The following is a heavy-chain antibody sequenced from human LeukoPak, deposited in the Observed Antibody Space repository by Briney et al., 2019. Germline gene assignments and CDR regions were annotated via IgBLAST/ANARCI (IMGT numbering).Heavy chain of an antibody. J-gene: IGHJ5*02. CDR1: GGSFSGYY. CDR3: ARSRRASRSNWFDP. CDR2: INHSGST. V-gene: IGHV4-34*01. Sequence: KPSETLSLTCAVYGGSFSGYYRSWIRQPPGKGLEWIGEINHSGSTNYNPSPKSRVTISVDTSKNQFPLKRSSVAAADTAVYYCARSRRASRSNWFDPWGQGTLVTVSS.